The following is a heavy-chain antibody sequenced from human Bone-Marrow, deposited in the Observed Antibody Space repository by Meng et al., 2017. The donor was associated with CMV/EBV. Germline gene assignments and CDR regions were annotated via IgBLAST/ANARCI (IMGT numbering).Heavy chain of an antibody. CDR3: ARDHGIVGATRFDY. V-gene: IGHV1-69*10. Sequence: SVKVSCKASGGTFSSYAISWVRQAPGQGLEWMGGSITILGIANYAQKFQGRVTITADKSTSTAYMELSSLRSEDTAVYYCARDHGIVGATRFDYWGQGTLVTVSS. D-gene: IGHD1-26*01. CDR1: GGTFSSYA. CDR2: SITILGIA. J-gene: IGHJ4*02.